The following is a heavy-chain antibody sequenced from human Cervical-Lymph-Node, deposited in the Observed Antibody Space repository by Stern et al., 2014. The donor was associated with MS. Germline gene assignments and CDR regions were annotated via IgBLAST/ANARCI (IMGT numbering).Heavy chain of an antibody. CDR1: GYSFPNYW. Sequence: EVQLVESGEEVKKPGEFLKISCKGSGYSFPNYWIGWVRQMRGKGLEVMGIIDPGASDVRYSPSFQVQVTISADKSISTAYLQWSSLKASDTAMYYCARGSGRDFFDYWGQGALVTVSS. CDR3: ARGSGRDFFDY. CDR2: IDPGASDV. J-gene: IGHJ4*02. V-gene: IGHV5-51*01. D-gene: IGHD3-3*01.